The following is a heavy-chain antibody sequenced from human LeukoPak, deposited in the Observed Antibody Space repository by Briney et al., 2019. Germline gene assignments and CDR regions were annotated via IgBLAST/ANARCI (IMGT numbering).Heavy chain of an antibody. CDR2: VHYSGGS. Sequence: SETLSLTCTVSGGSISSSTYYWGWIRQSPGKGLEWIGSVHYSGGSYYNPSLKSRVTISLNTSKNQFSLKLSSVTAADTAVYYCAREKGTLVRGVGGFDPWGQGTLVTVSS. CDR3: AREKGTLVRGVGGFDP. V-gene: IGHV4-39*07. J-gene: IGHJ5*02. D-gene: IGHD3-10*01. CDR1: GGSISSSTYY.